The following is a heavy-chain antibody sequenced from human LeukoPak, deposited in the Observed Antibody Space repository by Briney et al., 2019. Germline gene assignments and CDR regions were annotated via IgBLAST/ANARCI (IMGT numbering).Heavy chain of an antibody. Sequence: SVKVSCKASGGTFSSYAISWVRQAPGQGLEWMGGIIPIFGTANYALKFQGRVTITADESTSTAYMELSSLGSEDTAVYYCARNDYDFWSGPLQDYYYYMDVWGKGTTVTVSS. CDR1: GGTFSSYA. J-gene: IGHJ6*03. CDR3: ARNDYDFWSGPLQDYYYYMDV. CDR2: IIPIFGTA. V-gene: IGHV1-69*13. D-gene: IGHD3-3*01.